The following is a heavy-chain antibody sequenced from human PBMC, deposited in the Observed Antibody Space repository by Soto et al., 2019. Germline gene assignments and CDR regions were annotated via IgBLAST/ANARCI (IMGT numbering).Heavy chain of an antibody. Sequence: QVQLVQSGAEVKKPGSSVKVSCKASGGTFSTYTITWVRQAPGQGLEWMGRIIPIIGIINYAQKFQGRVTISADKFTGTAYMELTGLRSDDTAVYYCAGVPDSHYIGSHASSYPWGQGTLVTVSS. CDR3: AGVPDSHYIGSHASSYP. D-gene: IGHD4-4*01. J-gene: IGHJ5*02. V-gene: IGHV1-69*02. CDR2: IIPIIGII. CDR1: GGTFSTYT.